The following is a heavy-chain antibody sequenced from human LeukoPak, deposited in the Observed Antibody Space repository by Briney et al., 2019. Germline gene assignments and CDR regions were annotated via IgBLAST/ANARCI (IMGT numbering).Heavy chain of an antibody. Sequence: SETLSLTCSVSGDSITYFYWSWIRQAAGKGLEWIGEINHSGSTNYNPSLKSRVTISVDTSKNQFSLKLSSVTAADTAVYYCARGYSVDYWGQGTLVTVSS. V-gene: IGHV4-34*01. CDR2: INHSGST. D-gene: IGHD2-21*01. CDR3: ARGYSVDY. CDR1: GDSITYFY. J-gene: IGHJ4*02.